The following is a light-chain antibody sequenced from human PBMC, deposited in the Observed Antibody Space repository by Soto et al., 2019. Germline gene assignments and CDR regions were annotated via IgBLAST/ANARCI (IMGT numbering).Light chain of an antibody. J-gene: IGKJ1*01. CDR2: GAS. Sequence: EIVVTQSPATLSVSPGDRATLSCRASQSVSSNLAWYQQKPGQAPRLLIYGASTRATGIPARFSGSGSGTEFTLTISSLQSEDFAVYYCQQYNNWPPLTFGQGTKVEIK. CDR3: QQYNNWPPLT. V-gene: IGKV3-15*01. CDR1: QSVSSN.